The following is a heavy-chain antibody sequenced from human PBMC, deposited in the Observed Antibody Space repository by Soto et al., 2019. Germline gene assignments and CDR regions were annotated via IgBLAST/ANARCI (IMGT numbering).Heavy chain of an antibody. Sequence: GGSLRLSCAASGFTFSGYAMHWVRQAPGKGLEWVASILFDGRNKYYADSVKGRFTISRDNSKSTLYLEMNSLRAEDTAVYYCARESEDLTSNFDYWGQGTLVTVSS. V-gene: IGHV3-30*04. CDR3: ARESEDLTSNFDY. CDR1: GFTFSGYA. CDR2: ILFDGRNK. J-gene: IGHJ4*02.